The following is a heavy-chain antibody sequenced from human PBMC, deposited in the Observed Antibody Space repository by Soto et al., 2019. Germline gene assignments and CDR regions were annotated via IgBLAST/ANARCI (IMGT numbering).Heavy chain of an antibody. CDR1: GDSISSGGYS. J-gene: IGHJ5*02. Sequence: TLSLTCAVSGDSISSGGYSWNWIRQPPGKGLEWIGYIYHSGGTDYNPSLKSRVTITVDSSNNQFSLKLSSVTAADTAVYYCAREPSPEGLDPWGQGTLVTVSS. CDR3: AREPSPEGLDP. V-gene: IGHV4-30-2*01. CDR2: IYHSGGT.